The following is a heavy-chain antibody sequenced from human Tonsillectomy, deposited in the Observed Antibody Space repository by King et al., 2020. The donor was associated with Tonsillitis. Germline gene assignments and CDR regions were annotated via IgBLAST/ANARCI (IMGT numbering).Heavy chain of an antibody. CDR1: GFTFSNAW. CDR2: IKSKTDGGTT. Sequence: VQLVESGGGLVKPGGSLRLSCAASGFTFSNAWMSWVRQAPGKGLEWVGRIKSKTDGGTTDYAAPVKGRFTISRDDSKNTLYLQMNSLKTGDTAVYYCTTGGSSWHDYGDYQFDYWGQGTLVTVSS. J-gene: IGHJ4*02. V-gene: IGHV3-15*01. CDR3: TTGGSSWHDYGDYQFDY. D-gene: IGHD4-17*01.